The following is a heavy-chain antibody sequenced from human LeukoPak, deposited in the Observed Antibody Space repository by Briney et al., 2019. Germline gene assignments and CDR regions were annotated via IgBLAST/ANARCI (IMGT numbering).Heavy chain of an antibody. Sequence: PGGSLRLSCAASGFTCSSYWMSWVRQAPGKGLEWIGYIYYSGSTNYNPSLKSRVTISVDTFKNQFSLKLSSVTAADTAVYYCARALYGDYVRYYYYYGMDVWGQGTTVTVSS. CDR1: GFTCSSYW. J-gene: IGHJ6*02. CDR3: ARALYGDYVRYYYYYGMDV. V-gene: IGHV4-59*01. CDR2: IYYSGST. D-gene: IGHD4-17*01.